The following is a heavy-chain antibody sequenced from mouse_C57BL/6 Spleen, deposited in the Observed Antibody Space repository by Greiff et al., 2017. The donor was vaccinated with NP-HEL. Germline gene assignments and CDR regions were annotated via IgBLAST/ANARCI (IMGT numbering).Heavy chain of an antibody. Sequence: QVQLKQSGAELVRPGASVTLSCKASGYTFTDYEMHWVKQTPVHGLEWIGAIDPETGGTAYNQKFKGKAILTADKSSSTAYLELRSLTSEDSAVYYCTRGLGKVYFDYWGQGTTLTVSS. D-gene: IGHD4-1*01. J-gene: IGHJ2*01. V-gene: IGHV1-15*01. CDR2: IDPETGGT. CDR1: GYTFTDYE. CDR3: TRGLGKVYFDY.